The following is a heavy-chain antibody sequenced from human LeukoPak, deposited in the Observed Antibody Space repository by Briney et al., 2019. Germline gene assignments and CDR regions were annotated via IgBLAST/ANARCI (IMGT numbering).Heavy chain of an antibody. D-gene: IGHD6-6*01. CDR1: GFTFSSYS. CDR3: ARGARYSSSSLGAFDI. Sequence: GGSLRLSCAASGFTFSSYSMNWVRQAPGKGLEWVSSISSSSSYIYYADSVKGRFTISRDNAKNSLYLQMNSLRAEDTAVYYCARGARYSSSSLGAFDIWGQGTMVTVSS. V-gene: IGHV3-21*01. J-gene: IGHJ3*02. CDR2: ISSSSSYI.